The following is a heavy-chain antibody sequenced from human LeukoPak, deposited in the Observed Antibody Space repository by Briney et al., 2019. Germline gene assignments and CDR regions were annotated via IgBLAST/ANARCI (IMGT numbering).Heavy chain of an antibody. CDR1: GYTLTELS. V-gene: IGHV1-24*01. J-gene: IGHJ4*02. CDR2: FDPEDGET. Sequence: ASVKLSCKVYGYTLTELSMHWVRQAPGKGLEWMGGFDPEDGETIYAQKFQGRVTMTEDTSTDTAYMELSSLRSEDTAVYYCATTPGYSNPYWGQGTLVTVSS. D-gene: IGHD6-13*01. CDR3: ATTPGYSNPY.